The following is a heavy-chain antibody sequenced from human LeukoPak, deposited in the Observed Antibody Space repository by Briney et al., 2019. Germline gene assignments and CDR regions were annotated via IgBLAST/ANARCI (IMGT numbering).Heavy chain of an antibody. D-gene: IGHD5-18*01. V-gene: IGHV4-59*08. CDR1: GGSIRSYY. CDR2: IYYSGST. J-gene: IGHJ4*02. Sequence: SETLSLTCTVSGGSIRSYYWSWIRQPPGKGLEWIGYIYYSGSTNYNPSLKSRVTISVDTSKNQFSLKLSSVTAADTAVYYCARVGYGYLIDYWGQGTLVTVSS. CDR3: ARVGYGYLIDY.